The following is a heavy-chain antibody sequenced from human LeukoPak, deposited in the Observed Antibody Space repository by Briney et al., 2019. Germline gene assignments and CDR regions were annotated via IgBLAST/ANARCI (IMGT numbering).Heavy chain of an antibody. CDR2: IKQDGSEK. J-gene: IGHJ4*02. Sequence: PGGSLRLSCAASGFTFSSYAMSWVRQAPGKGLEWVANIKQDGSEKYYVDSVKGRFTISRDNAKNSLYLQMNSLRAEDTAVYYCARDRYYGSGSYYLGDYWGQGTLVTVSS. CDR3: ARDRYYGSGSYYLGDY. V-gene: IGHV3-7*01. CDR1: GFTFSSYA. D-gene: IGHD3-10*01.